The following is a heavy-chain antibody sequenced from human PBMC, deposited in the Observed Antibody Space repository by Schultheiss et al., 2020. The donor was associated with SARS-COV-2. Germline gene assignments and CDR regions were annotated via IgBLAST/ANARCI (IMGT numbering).Heavy chain of an antibody. CDR3: ARDLSNYDFWSGPYYYYYGMDV. V-gene: IGHV3-48*01. CDR1: GFTFSSYG. Sequence: GGSLRLSCAASGFTFSSYGMHWVRQAPGKGLEWVSYISSSGSTIYYADSVKGRFTISRDNSKNTLYLQMNSLRAEDTAVYYCARDLSNYDFWSGPYYYYYGMDVWGQGTTVTVSS. J-gene: IGHJ6*02. D-gene: IGHD3-3*01. CDR2: ISSSGSTI.